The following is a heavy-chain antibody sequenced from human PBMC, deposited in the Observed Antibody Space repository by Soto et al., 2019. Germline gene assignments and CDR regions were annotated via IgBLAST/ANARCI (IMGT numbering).Heavy chain of an antibody. J-gene: IGHJ5*01. V-gene: IGHV5-51*01. CDR3: ARLVSLLQPIDS. D-gene: IGHD4-4*01. Sequence: GESLKISCKGCGYSFTSYWIGWVRQMPGKGLEWMGIIYPGDSDTRYSPSFQGQVTISADKSISTAYLQWSSLKASDTALYFCARLVSLLQPIDSWGQGTPVTVSS. CDR2: IYPGDSDT. CDR1: GYSFTSYW.